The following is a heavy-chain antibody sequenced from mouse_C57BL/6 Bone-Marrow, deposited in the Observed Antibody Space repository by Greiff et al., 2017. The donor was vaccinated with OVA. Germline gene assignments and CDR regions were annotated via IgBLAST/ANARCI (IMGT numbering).Heavy chain of an antibody. Sequence: EVKLVESGGGLVQPGESLKLSCESNEYEFPSHDMSWVRKTPEKRLELVAAINSDGGSTYYPDTMVRRFIISRDNTKKTLYLQMRSLRSEDTALYYCARRGTTVVAYYYAMDYWGQGTSVTVSS. D-gene: IGHD1-1*01. CDR1: EYEFPSHD. CDR3: ARRGTTVVAYYYAMDY. V-gene: IGHV5-2*01. CDR2: INSDGGST. J-gene: IGHJ4*01.